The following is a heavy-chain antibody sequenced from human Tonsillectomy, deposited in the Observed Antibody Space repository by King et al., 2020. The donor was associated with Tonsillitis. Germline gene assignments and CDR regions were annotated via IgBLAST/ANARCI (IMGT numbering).Heavy chain of an antibody. CDR2: IWYDGKDK. CDR1: GFTFTTYG. V-gene: IGHV3-33*01. J-gene: IGHJ3*01. CDR3: VRGPGSSVHKSAFDF. D-gene: IGHD1-26*01. Sequence: VQLVESGGGVVQPGRSLRLSCAASGFTFTTYGMHWVRQAPGKGLEWVTIIWYDGKDKNYADSVKGGFTISRDNPKNTVYLQMDSLKDEDTAVYYCVRGPGSSVHKSAFDFWGQGTMVTVSS.